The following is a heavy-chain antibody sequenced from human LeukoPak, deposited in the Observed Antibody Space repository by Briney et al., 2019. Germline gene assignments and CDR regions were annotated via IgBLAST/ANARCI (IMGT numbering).Heavy chain of an antibody. CDR3: ATQDGFGETRRGFDP. CDR2: FDIEDGET. J-gene: IGHJ5*02. D-gene: IGHD3-10*01. CDR1: GYTLTELS. Sequence: ATVKVSCKVSGYTLTELSMHWVRQAPGKGLEWMGGFDIEDGETIYAQKFQGRVTMTEDTSTDTAYMELSSLRSEDTAVYYCATQDGFGETRRGFDPWGQGTLVTVSA. V-gene: IGHV1-24*01.